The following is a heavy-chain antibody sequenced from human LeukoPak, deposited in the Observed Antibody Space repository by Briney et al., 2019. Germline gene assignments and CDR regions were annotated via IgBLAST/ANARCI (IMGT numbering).Heavy chain of an antibody. CDR1: GYTFTGYY. D-gene: IGHD5-18*01. CDR2: INPNSGGT. CDR3: ARAEGNSYGYIRYFDY. Sequence: ASVKVSCKASGYTFTGYYMHWVRQAPGQGLEWMGWINPNSGGTNYAQKFQGWVTMTRDTSISTAYMELSRLRSDDTAVYYCARAEGNSYGYIRYFDYWGQGTLVTVSS. V-gene: IGHV1-2*04. J-gene: IGHJ4*02.